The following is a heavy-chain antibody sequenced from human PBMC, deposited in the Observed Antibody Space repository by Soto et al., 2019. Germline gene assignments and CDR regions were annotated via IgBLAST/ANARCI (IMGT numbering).Heavy chain of an antibody. CDR2: INPNSGGT. D-gene: IGHD6-13*01. J-gene: IGHJ4*02. CDR1: GYTFTGYY. CDR3: ARVHSSSYLYYFDY. Sequence: ASVKVSCKASGYTFTGYYMHWVRQAPGQGLEWMGWINPNSGGTNYAQKFQGWVTMTRDTSISTAYMELSRLRSDDTAVYYCARVHSSSYLYYFDYWGQGTLVTVSS. V-gene: IGHV1-2*04.